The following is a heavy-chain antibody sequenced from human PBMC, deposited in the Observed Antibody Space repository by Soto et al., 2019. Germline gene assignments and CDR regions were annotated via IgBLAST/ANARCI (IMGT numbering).Heavy chain of an antibody. J-gene: IGHJ3*02. D-gene: IGHD4-17*01. V-gene: IGHV4-39*01. CDR3: ARRTMTTANYDAFDI. CDR1: GGSISSSSYY. Sequence: SETLSLTCTVSGGSISSSSYYWGWIRQPPGKGLEWIGSIYYSGSTYYNPSLKSRVTISVDTSKNQFSLKLSSVTAADTAVYYCARRTMTTANYDAFDIWGQGTMVTVSS. CDR2: IYYSGST.